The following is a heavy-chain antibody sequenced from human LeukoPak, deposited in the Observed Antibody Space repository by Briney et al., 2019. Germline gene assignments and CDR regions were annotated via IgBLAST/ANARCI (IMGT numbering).Heavy chain of an antibody. Sequence: GASVTVSCKASGFTSTDYHVHWVRQAPGQGLEWMGWINANSGGTQYAEIFQDRVSMTRDTSISTAYMELSRLRSDDTATYYCARESSSGNFFDSWGQGVLVTVSP. CDR2: INANSGGT. CDR1: GFTSTDYH. V-gene: IGHV1-2*02. CDR3: ARESSSGNFFDS. D-gene: IGHD6-6*01. J-gene: IGHJ4*02.